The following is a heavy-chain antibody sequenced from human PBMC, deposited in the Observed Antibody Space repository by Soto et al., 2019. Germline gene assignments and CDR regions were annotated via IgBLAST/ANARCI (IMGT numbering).Heavy chain of an antibody. CDR3: AREQGTVTAPHFDY. D-gene: IGHD2-21*02. Sequence: QVQLVQSGAEVKKPGSSLKVSCKASGGTFSSYAISWLRQAPGQGLEWMGGIIPIFGTANYARRFQGRVTITAAESARTAYIELSSLRSVDTAVYYCAREQGTVTAPHFDYWGQGTLVTASS. CDR1: GGTFSSYA. J-gene: IGHJ4*02. V-gene: IGHV1-69*01. CDR2: IIPIFGTA.